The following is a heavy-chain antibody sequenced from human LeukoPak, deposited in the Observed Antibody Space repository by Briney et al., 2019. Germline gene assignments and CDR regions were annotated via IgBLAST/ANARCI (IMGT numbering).Heavy chain of an antibody. CDR1: GFTFSSYS. D-gene: IGHD3-10*01. Sequence: GGSLRLSCAASGFTFSSYSMNWVRQAPGKGLEWVSYISSSSSTIYYADSVKGRFTISRDNAKNSLYLQMNSLRAEGTAVYYCARFGRGYYYYYMDVWGKGTTVTVSS. J-gene: IGHJ6*03. CDR3: ARFGRGYYYYYMDV. V-gene: IGHV3-48*01. CDR2: ISSSSSTI.